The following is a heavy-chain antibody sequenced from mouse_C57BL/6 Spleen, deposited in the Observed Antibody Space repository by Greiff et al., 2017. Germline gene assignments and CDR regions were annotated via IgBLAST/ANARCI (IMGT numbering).Heavy chain of an antibody. Sequence: EVNVVESGEGLVKPGGSLKLSCAASGFTFSSYAMSWVRQTPEKRLEWVAYISSGGDYIYYADTVKGRFTISRDNARNTLYLQMSSLKSEDTAMYYCTVAPYYYAMDYWGQGTSVTVSS. J-gene: IGHJ4*01. CDR2: ISSGGDYI. CDR3: TVAPYYYAMDY. V-gene: IGHV5-9-1*02. CDR1: GFTFSSYA.